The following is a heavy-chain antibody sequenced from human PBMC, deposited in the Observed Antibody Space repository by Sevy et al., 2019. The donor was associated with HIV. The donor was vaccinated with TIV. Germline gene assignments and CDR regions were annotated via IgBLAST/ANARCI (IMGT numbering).Heavy chain of an antibody. V-gene: IGHV4-61*01. CDR2: IYYSRST. CDR3: AREGYYDFWSGYYLYYYYYGTDV. D-gene: IGHD3-3*01. CDR1: GGSVSSGSYY. Sequence: SETLSLTCPVSGGSVSSGSYYWSWIRQPPGKGLEWIGYIYYSRSTNYNPSLKSRVTISVDTSKNQFSLKLSSVTAADTAVYYCAREGYYDFWSGYYLYYYYYGTDVWGQGTTVTVSS. J-gene: IGHJ6*02.